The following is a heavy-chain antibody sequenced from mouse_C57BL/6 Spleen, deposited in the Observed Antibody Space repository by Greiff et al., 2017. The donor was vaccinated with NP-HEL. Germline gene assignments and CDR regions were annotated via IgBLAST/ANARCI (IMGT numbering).Heavy chain of an antibody. V-gene: IGHV10-1*01. D-gene: IGHD1-1*01. CDR1: GFSFNTYA. CDR2: IRSKSNNYAT. CDR3: VRQSITTVVGGLYFDY. J-gene: IGHJ2*01. Sequence: EVQGVESGGGLVQPKGSLKLSCAASGFSFNTYAMNWVRQAPGKGLEWVARIRSKSNNYATYYADSVKDRFTISRDDSESMLYLQMNNLKTEDTAMYYCVRQSITTVVGGLYFDYWGQGTTLTVSS.